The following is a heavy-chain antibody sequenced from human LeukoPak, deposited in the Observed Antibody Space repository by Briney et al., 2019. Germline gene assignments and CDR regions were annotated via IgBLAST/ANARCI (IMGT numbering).Heavy chain of an antibody. CDR3: ARMSRSSGWYGGFDY. CDR1: GFAFSSYW. D-gene: IGHD6-19*01. CDR2: INSDGSST. V-gene: IGHV3-74*01. J-gene: IGHJ4*02. Sequence: GGSLRLSCAASGFAFSSYWMHWVRQAPGKGLVWVSRINSDGSSTSYADSVKGRFTISRDNAKNTLYLQMNSLRAEDTAVYYCARMSRSSGWYGGFDYWGQGTLVTVSS.